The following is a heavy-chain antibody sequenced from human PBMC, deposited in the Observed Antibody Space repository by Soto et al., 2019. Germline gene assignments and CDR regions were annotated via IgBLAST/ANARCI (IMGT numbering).Heavy chain of an antibody. V-gene: IGHV1-69*13. Sequence: SVKVSCKASGGTFSSYAISWVRQAPGQGLEWMGGIIPIFGTANYAQKFQGRVTITADESTSTAYMELSSLRSEDTAVYYCAREIYSSSPTGYYFDYWGQGTLVTLSS. J-gene: IGHJ4*02. CDR2: IIPIFGTA. CDR3: AREIYSSSPTGYYFDY. CDR1: GGTFSSYA. D-gene: IGHD6-6*01.